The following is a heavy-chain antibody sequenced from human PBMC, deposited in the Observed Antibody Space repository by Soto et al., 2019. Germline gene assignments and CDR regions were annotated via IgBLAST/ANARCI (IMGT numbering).Heavy chain of an antibody. CDR3: ANDYGDRNYDNYDLDV. CDR2: IITLFGTV. V-gene: IGHV1-69*01. CDR1: GDSFNNFG. J-gene: IGHJ6*02. D-gene: IGHD4-17*01. Sequence: QVQLVQSGAEVKKPGASVKVSCKASGDSFNNFGISWVRQAPGHGLEWMGGIITLFGTVKYAQKFQGRLTFTADDSESTTYMALSSVRSEDTAIYYFANDYGDRNYDNYDLDVWGQGTPVTVSS.